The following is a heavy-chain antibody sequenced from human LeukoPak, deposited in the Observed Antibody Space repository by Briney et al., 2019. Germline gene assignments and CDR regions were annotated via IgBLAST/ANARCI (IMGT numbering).Heavy chain of an antibody. J-gene: IGHJ4*02. Sequence: SETLSLTCTVSGGSISSYYWSWIRQPPGKGLEWIGYIYYSGSTNYNPSLKSRVTISVDTSKNQFSLKLSSVTAADTAVYYCAAQLVVTGTFDYWGRGTLVTVSS. CDR3: AAQLVVTGTFDY. V-gene: IGHV4-59*01. CDR1: GGSISSYY. CDR2: IYYSGST. D-gene: IGHD2-21*02.